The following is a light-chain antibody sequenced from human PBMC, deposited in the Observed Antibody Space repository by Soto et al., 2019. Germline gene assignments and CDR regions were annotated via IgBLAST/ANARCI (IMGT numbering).Light chain of an antibody. CDR2: EVS. J-gene: IGLJ3*02. V-gene: IGLV2-8*01. CDR3: SSYAGSNNWV. Sequence: QSALTQPPSASGSPGQSVTISCTGTSSDVGAYKYVSWYQQHPGKAPKLMIYEVSKRPSGVPDRFSGPKSGNTASLTVSGLQAEDEADYYCSSYAGSNNWVFGGGTKVTVL. CDR1: SSDVGAYKY.